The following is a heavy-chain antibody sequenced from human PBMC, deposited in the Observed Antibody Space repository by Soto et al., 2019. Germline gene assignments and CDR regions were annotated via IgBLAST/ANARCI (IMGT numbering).Heavy chain of an antibody. CDR3: ARVVGALGHWFDP. D-gene: IGHD1-26*01. V-gene: IGHV1-18*01. CDR1: GYTFTSYG. J-gene: IGHJ5*02. CDR2: ISAYNGNT. Sequence: QVQLVQSGAEVKKPGASVKVSCKASGYTFTSYGISWVRQAPGQGLEWMGRISAYNGNTNYAQKLQGRVTMPTATSTSTAYMELRRLRSDDTAVYYCARVVGALGHWFDPWGQGTLVTVSS.